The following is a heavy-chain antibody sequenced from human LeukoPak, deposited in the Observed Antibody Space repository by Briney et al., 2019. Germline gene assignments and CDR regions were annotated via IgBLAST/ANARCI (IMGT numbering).Heavy chain of an antibody. J-gene: IGHJ4*02. CDR1: GYTFTSYG. V-gene: IGHV1-18*01. Sequence: ASVKVSCKASGYTFTSYGISWVRQAPGQGLEWMGWISAYNGNTNYAQKLQGRVTMTTDTSTSTAYMELRSLRSDDTAVYYCARDFSFGVVPAASTDYWGQGTLVTVSS. D-gene: IGHD2-2*01. CDR3: ARDFSFGVVPAASTDY. CDR2: ISAYNGNT.